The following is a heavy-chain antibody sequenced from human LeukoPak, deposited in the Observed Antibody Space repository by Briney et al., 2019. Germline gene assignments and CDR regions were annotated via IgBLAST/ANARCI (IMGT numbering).Heavy chain of an antibody. V-gene: IGHV4-4*02. D-gene: IGHD3-22*01. J-gene: IGHJ3*02. CDR1: GGSISSSNW. Sequence: PSGTLSLTCAVSGGSISSSNWWSWVRQPPGKGLEWIGEIYHSGSTNYNPSLKSRVTISVDKSKNQFSLKLSSVTAADTAVYYCARDGYYYDSSGYYYLRDAFDIWGQGTMVTVSS. CDR3: ARDGYYYDSSGYYYLRDAFDI. CDR2: IYHSGST.